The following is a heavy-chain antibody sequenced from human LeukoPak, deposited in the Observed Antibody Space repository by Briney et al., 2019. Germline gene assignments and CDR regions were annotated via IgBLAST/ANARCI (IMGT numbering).Heavy chain of an antibody. CDR2: IKSKTDGGTT. D-gene: IGHD2-2*01. Sequence: PGGSLRLSCAASGFTFSNAWMSWVRQAPGKGLEWVGRIKSKTDGGTTDYAAPVKGRFTISRDDSENTLYLQMNSLKTEDTAMYFCTTGYCSSTSCYGGNYWGQGTLVTVSS. V-gene: IGHV3-15*01. CDR3: TTGYCSSTSCYGGNY. J-gene: IGHJ4*02. CDR1: GFTFSNAW.